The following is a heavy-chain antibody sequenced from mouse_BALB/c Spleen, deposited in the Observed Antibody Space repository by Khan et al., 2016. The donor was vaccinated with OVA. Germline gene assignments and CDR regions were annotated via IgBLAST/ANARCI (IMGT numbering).Heavy chain of an antibody. J-gene: IGHJ4*01. CDR1: GFSLTSYG. V-gene: IGHV2-9*02. D-gene: IGHD2-3*01. CDR2: IWAGEST. CDR3: ARVYEPYYAMDD. Sequence: QVQLKESGPGLVAPSQSLSITCTVSGFSLTSYGVHWVRQPPGKGLEWLGVIWAGESTNYNSALMSRLSISKDNSKSQVFLKMNSLQTEDTAMYFCARVYEPYYAMDDGGQGTSVTVSA.